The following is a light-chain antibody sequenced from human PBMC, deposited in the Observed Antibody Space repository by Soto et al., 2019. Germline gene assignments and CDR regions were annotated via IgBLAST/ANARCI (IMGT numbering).Light chain of an antibody. CDR2: GVS. Sequence: QSALAQPPSASGSPGQSITISCSGTSSDVGRYNYVSWYQQHPGKAPKLIICGVSERPSGVPDRFSGSKSGNTASLTVSGLQADDEADYYGSSYSDSNNLYVCGTGTKVTVL. CDR1: SSDVGRYNY. CDR3: SSYSDSNNLYV. J-gene: IGLJ1*01. V-gene: IGLV2-8*01.